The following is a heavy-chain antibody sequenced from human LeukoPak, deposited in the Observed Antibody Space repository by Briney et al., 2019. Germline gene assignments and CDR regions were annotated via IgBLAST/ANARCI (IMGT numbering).Heavy chain of an antibody. V-gene: IGHV3-23*01. CDR3: ATPNVVSSVNLN. D-gene: IGHD3-22*01. CDR1: GFTFSSYA. CDR2: ISGSGGST. Sequence: PGGSLRLSCAASGFTFSSYAMSWVRQAPGKGLEWVSAISGSGGSTYYADSVKGRFTISGGNSKNTVYLQMSSLRAEDTAVSYWATPNVVSSVNLNWGQGTLVTVS. J-gene: IGHJ4*02.